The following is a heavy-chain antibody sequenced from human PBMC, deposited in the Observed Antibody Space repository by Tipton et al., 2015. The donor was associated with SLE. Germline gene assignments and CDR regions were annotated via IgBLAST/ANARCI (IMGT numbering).Heavy chain of an antibody. D-gene: IGHD3-3*01. CDR2: ISGGGGAT. V-gene: IGHV3-23*01. Sequence: SLRLSCAASGFTFSSYWMHWVRQAPGKGLVWVSGISGGGGATDYADSVKGRFTISRDNSKKTLYLQMSSLRAEDTAVYYCAKDRVIYAFWSGYGPEGYHYYYGMDVWGKGTTVTVSS. CDR1: GFTFSSYW. J-gene: IGHJ6*04. CDR3: AKDRVIYAFWSGYGPEGYHYYYGMDV.